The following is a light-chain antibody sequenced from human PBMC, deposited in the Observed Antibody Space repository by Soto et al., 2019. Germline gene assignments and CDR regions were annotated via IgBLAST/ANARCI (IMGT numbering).Light chain of an antibody. CDR1: QSISSH. CDR3: QQSYTIPMT. J-gene: IGKJ1*01. CDR2: AAS. Sequence: DIQMTQSPSSLSASVGDSVTISCRPSQSISSHLVWYQQKPGQAPKLLIHAASILQSGVPSRFSGSGSGTDCTLTISSLQPEDFATYYCQQSYTIPMTFGQGTKVEIK. V-gene: IGKV1-39*01.